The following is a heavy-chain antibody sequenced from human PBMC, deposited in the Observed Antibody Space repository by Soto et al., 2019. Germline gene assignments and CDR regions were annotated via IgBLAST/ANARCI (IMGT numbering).Heavy chain of an antibody. D-gene: IGHD2-2*01. V-gene: IGHV1-69*01. J-gene: IGHJ6*02. CDR2: IIPISGTA. CDR1: GGTFSSYA. CDR3: ARSQGSSTSLEIYYYYYYGMDV. Sequence: QVQLVQSGAEVKKPGSSVKVSCKASGGTFSSYAISWVRQAPGQGLEWMGGIIPISGTANYAQKFKGRVTITADESTSTDYMELSRLRSEDTAVYYCARSQGSSTSLEIYYYYYYGMDVWGQGTTVTVSS.